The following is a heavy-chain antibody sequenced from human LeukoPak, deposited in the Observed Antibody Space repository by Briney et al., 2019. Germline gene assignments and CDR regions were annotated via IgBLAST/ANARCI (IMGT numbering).Heavy chain of an antibody. CDR3: ARDGVGYYDSSGYYYFQH. CDR1: GYTFTGYY. Sequence: RASVKVSCKASGYTFTGYYMHWVRQAPGQGLEWVGWINPNSGGTNYAQKFQGRVTMTRDTSISTAYMELSRLRSDDTAVYYCARDGVGYYDSSGYYYFQHWGQGTLVTVSS. CDR2: INPNSGGT. V-gene: IGHV1-2*02. J-gene: IGHJ1*01. D-gene: IGHD3-22*01.